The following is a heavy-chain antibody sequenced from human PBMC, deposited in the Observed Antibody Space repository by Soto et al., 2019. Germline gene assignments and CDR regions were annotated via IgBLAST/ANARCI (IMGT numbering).Heavy chain of an antibody. Sequence: ASVKVSCKASGYTFTSYAIAWVRQAPGQRLEWMGWINAGNGNTKYSQKFQGRVTITRDTSASTAYMELSSLRSEDTAVSYCARGFLLWFDPWGQGTLVTVSS. CDR1: GYTFTSYA. CDR3: ARGFLLWFDP. V-gene: IGHV1-3*01. CDR2: INAGNGNT. D-gene: IGHD3-3*01. J-gene: IGHJ5*02.